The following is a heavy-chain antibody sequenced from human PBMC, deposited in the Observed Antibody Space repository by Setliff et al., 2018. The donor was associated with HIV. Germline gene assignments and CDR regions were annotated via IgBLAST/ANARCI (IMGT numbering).Heavy chain of an antibody. CDR3: ARPRVFDSFDV. CDR2: ISPNNGAA. J-gene: IGHJ3*01. CDR1: AYTFTDYY. V-gene: IGHV1-2*06. Sequence: ASVKVSCKASAYTFTDYYIHGVRQAPGQGLEWIGRISPNNGAAEYAPKFQGRVIMTLDASISTAYLEIPRLTSDDAAVYYCARPRVFDSFDVWGQGTMVTVSS.